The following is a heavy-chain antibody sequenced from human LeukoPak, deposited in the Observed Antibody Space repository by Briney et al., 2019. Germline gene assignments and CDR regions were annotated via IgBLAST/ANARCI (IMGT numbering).Heavy chain of an antibody. Sequence: PSETLSLTCTVSGGSVSDYYWSWIRQPPGKGLEWIGYIYYSGSTNYNPSLKSRVTISVDTSKNQFSLKLSSVTAADTAVYYCARLAAAATFGYYYHMDVWGKGTTVTVSS. CDR1: GGSVSDYY. CDR2: IYYSGST. J-gene: IGHJ6*03. D-gene: IGHD6-13*01. V-gene: IGHV4-59*02. CDR3: ARLAAAATFGYYYHMDV.